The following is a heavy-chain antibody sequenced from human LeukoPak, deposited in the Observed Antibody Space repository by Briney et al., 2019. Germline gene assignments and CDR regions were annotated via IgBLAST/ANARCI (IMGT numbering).Heavy chain of an antibody. Sequence: PGGSLRLSCAASGFTFSSYSMNWVRQAPGKGLEWVSSISSSSSYIYYADSVKGRFTISRDNAKNSLYLQMNSLRAEDTAVYYCARAFLSIAAAATDYWGRGTVDSVSS. CDR1: GFTFSSYS. CDR3: ARAFLSIAAAATDY. D-gene: IGHD6-13*01. CDR2: ISSSSSYI. J-gene: IGHJ4*02. V-gene: IGHV3-21*01.